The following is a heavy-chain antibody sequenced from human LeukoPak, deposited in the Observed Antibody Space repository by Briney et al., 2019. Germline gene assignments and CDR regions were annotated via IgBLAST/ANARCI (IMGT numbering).Heavy chain of an antibody. CDR2: IDHRGSS. Sequence: PSETLSLTCAVHGESFSAYFWSWIRHVPGKGLGWIGEIDHRGSSNYNPPLKSRATISVDTSKNHFSLSLTSVSAADTAVYYCATRSSTLAAARCFDDWGQGTVVTVSS. CDR1: GESFSAYF. CDR3: ATRSSTLAAARCFDD. J-gene: IGHJ4*03. V-gene: IGHV4-34*01. D-gene: IGHD6-6*01.